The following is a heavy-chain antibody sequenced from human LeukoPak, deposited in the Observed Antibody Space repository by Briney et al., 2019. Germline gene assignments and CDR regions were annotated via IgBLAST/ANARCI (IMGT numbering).Heavy chain of an antibody. J-gene: IGHJ4*02. Sequence: ASVKVSCKASGGTFSSYAISWARQAPGQGLEWMGGIIPIFGTANYAQKFQGRVTITADKSTSTAYMELSSLRSEDTAVYYCARDNNYASYFDYWGQGTLVTVSS. D-gene: IGHD4-11*01. CDR3: ARDNNYASYFDY. V-gene: IGHV1-69*06. CDR2: IIPIFGTA. CDR1: GGTFSSYA.